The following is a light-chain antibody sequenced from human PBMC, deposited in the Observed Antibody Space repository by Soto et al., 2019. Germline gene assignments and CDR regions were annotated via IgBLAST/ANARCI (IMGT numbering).Light chain of an antibody. Sequence: SGLTQPPSASGSPGQSVAISCTGTSSDVGGYNYVSWYQQHPGKAPKLMIYDVSKRPSGVPDRFSGSKSGNTASLTVSGLQAEDEAEYYCSSYAGTHIVFGTGTKVTVL. CDR1: SSDVGGYNY. CDR3: SSYAGTHIV. V-gene: IGLV2-8*01. CDR2: DVS. J-gene: IGLJ1*01.